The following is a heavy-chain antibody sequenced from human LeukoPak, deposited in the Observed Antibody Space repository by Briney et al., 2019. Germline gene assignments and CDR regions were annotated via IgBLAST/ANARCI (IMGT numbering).Heavy chain of an antibody. CDR3: ARGWDYDSGGRPTAYVY. CDR1: GGTFSNYA. D-gene: IGHD3-22*01. V-gene: IGHV1-69*13. CDR2: IIPIFGTA. Sequence: SVKVSCKASGGTFSNYAINWVRQAPGQGLEWMGGIIPIFGTANYAQKFLGRVTITADESTNTVYMELNSLKSEDTAVYYCARGWDYDSGGRPTAYVYWGQGTLVTVSS. J-gene: IGHJ4*02.